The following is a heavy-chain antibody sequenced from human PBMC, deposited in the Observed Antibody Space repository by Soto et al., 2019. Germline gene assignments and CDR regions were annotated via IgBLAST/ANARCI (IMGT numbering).Heavy chain of an antibody. J-gene: IGHJ5*02. CDR1: CGSISSSNW. V-gene: IGHV4-4*02. CDR2: IYHSGST. CDR3: ARIINYYDSSGARRGNWFDP. D-gene: IGHD3-22*01. Sequence: SETLSLTCAVSCGSISSSNWWSWVRQPPGKGLEWIGEIYHSGSTNYNPSLKSRVTISVDKSKNQFSLKLSSVTAADTAVYYCARIINYYDSSGARRGNWFDPWGQGTLVTV.